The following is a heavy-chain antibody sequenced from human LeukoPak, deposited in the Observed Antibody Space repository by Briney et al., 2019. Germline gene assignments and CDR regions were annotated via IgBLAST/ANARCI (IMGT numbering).Heavy chain of an antibody. J-gene: IGHJ5*02. D-gene: IGHD1-14*01. CDR3: ARRALRGQTVRGGHHLGP. CDR2: ISDDGVNT. CDR1: GFTFNTCG. Sequence: GGSLRLSCTACGFTFNTCGMRWGREAPGKGLEWGATISDDGVNTYYSDSVKGRFTISRDNSNNALSLEMTSLRSEDTAIYYCARRALRGQTVRGGHHLGPWGRGTLVAVPS. V-gene: IGHV3-30*03.